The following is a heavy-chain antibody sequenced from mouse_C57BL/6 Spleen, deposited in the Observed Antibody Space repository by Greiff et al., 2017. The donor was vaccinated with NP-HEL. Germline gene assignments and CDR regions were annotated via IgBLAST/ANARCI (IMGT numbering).Heavy chain of an antibody. J-gene: IGHJ4*01. CDR2: ISSGSSTI. CDR3: ARQRYYGSRPYYAMDY. V-gene: IGHV5-17*01. D-gene: IGHD1-1*01. CDR1: GFTFSDYG. Sequence: EVQLVESGGGLVKPGGSLKLSCAASGFTFSDYGMHWVRQAPEKGLEWVAYISSGSSTIYYADTVKGRFTISRDNAKNTLFLQMTSLRSEDTAMYYWARQRYYGSRPYYAMDYWGQGTSVTVSS.